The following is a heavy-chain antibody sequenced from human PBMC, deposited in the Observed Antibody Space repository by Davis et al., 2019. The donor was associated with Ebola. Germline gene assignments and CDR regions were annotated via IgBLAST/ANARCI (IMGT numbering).Heavy chain of an antibody. D-gene: IGHD3-3*01. Sequence: GGSLRLSCTDSVITFSSYAMTWVRQAPGKGLEWVSAISGSGGSIYYADSVKGRFTISRDNSKKTLYLQMKSLRAEDTAVHYCAKSGLSFGVVKYHYGMDVWGKGTTVTVSS. V-gene: IGHV3-23*01. CDR2: ISGSGGSI. CDR3: AKSGLSFGVVKYHYGMDV. J-gene: IGHJ6*04. CDR1: VITFSSYA.